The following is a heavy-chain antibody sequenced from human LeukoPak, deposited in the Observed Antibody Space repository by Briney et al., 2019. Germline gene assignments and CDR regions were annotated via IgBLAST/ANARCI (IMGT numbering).Heavy chain of an antibody. CDR2: ISGSGGST. V-gene: IGHV3-23*01. D-gene: IGHD6-13*01. J-gene: IGHJ3*02. CDR1: GFTFSSYA. CDR3: ANVNLGSSWYLGAFDI. Sequence: GGSLRLSCAASGFTFSSYAMSWVRQAPGKGLEWVSAISGSGGSTYYADSVKGRFTISRDNSKNTLYLQMNSLRAEDTAVYYCANVNLGSSWYLGAFDIWGQGTMVTVSS.